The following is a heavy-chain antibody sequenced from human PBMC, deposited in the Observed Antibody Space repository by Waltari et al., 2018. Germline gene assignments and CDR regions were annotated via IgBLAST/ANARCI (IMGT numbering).Heavy chain of an antibody. CDR3: ARDCCGSGYRIHY. D-gene: IGHD3-3*01. Sequence: DVHLVESGGGLVQPRGSLRPSCTVSGFTFASYWMHWVGQVPGKGLVWISRIDEDGSSAIHANSVKGRFTVTRDNAKNTLYLEMNDLKAEDTAVYYYARDCCGSGYRIHYWGQGTLVNVSS. V-gene: IGHV3-74*01. J-gene: IGHJ4*02. CDR2: IDEDGSSA. CDR1: GFTFASYW.